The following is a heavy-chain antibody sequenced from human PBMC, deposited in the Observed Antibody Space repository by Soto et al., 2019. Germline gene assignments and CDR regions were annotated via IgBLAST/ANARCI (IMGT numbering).Heavy chain of an antibody. Sequence: PSETLSLTCAISGDSVSSNSAAWNWIRQSPSRGLEWLGRTYYRSKWYNDYAVSVKSRITINPDTSKNQFSLQLNSVTPEDTAVYYCARDLTGVGSSWYVGSFMDVWXQGTTVTVSS. CDR1: GDSVSSNSAA. D-gene: IGHD6-13*01. CDR2: TYYRSKWYN. CDR3: ARDLTGVGSSWYVGSFMDV. V-gene: IGHV6-1*01. J-gene: IGHJ6*02.